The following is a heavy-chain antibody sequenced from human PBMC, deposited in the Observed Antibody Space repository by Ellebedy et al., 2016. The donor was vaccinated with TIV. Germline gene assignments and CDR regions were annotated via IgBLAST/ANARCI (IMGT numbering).Heavy chain of an antibody. Sequence: GGSLRLSXAASGFTFTNYAMSWVRQAPGKGLEWVSSISGSGVSAYYADSVKGRFTISRNNSKNSLYLQMNSLRAEDTAVYYCASAVLGVVVAATVDAFDIWGQGTMVTVSS. V-gene: IGHV3-23*01. CDR2: ISGSGVSA. CDR3: ASAVLGVVVAATVDAFDI. D-gene: IGHD2-15*01. J-gene: IGHJ3*02. CDR1: GFTFTNYA.